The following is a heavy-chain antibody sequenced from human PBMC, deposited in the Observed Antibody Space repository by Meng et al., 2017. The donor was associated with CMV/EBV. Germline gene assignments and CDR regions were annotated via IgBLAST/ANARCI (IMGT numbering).Heavy chain of an antibody. CDR2: INHSGST. Sequence: SETLSLTCAVYGGSFSGYYWSWIRQPPGKGLEWIGEINHSGSTNYNPSLKSRVTIPVDTSKNQFSLKLSSVTAADTAVYYCARGDPVLRFLEWLPRYYGMDVWGQGTTVTVSS. J-gene: IGHJ6*02. V-gene: IGHV4-34*01. D-gene: IGHD3-3*01. CDR1: GGSFSGYY. CDR3: ARGDPVLRFLEWLPRYYGMDV.